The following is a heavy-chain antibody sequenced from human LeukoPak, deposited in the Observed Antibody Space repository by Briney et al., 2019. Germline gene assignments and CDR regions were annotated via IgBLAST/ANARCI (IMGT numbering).Heavy chain of an antibody. Sequence: SETLSLTCAVYGGSFSGYYWSWIRQPPGKGLEWIGEINHSGSTNYNPSLKSRVTISVDTSKNQFSLKLSSVTAADTAVYYCARVRGGYSYGDNWFDPWGQGTLVTVFS. D-gene: IGHD5-18*01. V-gene: IGHV4-34*01. J-gene: IGHJ5*02. CDR1: GGSFSGYY. CDR2: INHSGST. CDR3: ARVRGGYSYGDNWFDP.